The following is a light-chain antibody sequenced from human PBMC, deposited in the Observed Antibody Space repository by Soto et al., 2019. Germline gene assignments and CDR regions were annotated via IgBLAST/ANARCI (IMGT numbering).Light chain of an antibody. CDR1: QNINNR. Sequence: DIPMTQSPSTLSASVGDTVTFTCRASQNINNRLAWYQQKAGKAPNLLIYEASSLESGVPSRFSGSGSGTEFTLTISSLQPDDFATYYCQQYNSYPLTFGGGTKVEIK. J-gene: IGKJ4*01. CDR3: QQYNSYPLT. CDR2: EAS. V-gene: IGKV1-5*03.